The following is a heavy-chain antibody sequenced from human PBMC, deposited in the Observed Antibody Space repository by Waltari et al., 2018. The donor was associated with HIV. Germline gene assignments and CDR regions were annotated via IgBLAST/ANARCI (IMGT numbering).Heavy chain of an antibody. CDR3: ARDDQDILTGADLILINSDY. CDR2: INPNSGGT. Sequence: QVQLVQSGAEVKKPGASVTVSCKASGYTFTDYYLHWVRQAPGQGLEGKGWINPNSGGTNYAPRFQGRVSMTRDTSISTAYMELSSLRSDDTAVYYCARDDQDILTGADLILINSDYWGQGTLVTVSS. J-gene: IGHJ4*02. V-gene: IGHV1-2*02. D-gene: IGHD3-9*01. CDR1: GYTFTDYY.